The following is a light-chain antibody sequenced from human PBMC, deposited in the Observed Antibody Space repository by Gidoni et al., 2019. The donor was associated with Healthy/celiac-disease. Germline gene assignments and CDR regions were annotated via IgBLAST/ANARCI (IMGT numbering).Light chain of an antibody. J-gene: IGKJ2*01. CDR3: QQYGSSPPRYT. V-gene: IGKV3-20*01. Sequence: EIVLTQSPGTLSLSTGERATLSCMSSQSVSSSYLAWYQQKPGQAPRLLIYGASSRATGIPDRFSGSVSGTDFTLTISRLEPEDFAVYYCQQYGSSPPRYTFGQGTKLEIK. CDR2: GAS. CDR1: QSVSSSY.